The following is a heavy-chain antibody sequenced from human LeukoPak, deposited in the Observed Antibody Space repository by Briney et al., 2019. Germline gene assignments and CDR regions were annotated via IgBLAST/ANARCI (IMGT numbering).Heavy chain of an antibody. Sequence: PSETLSLTCTASGGSISSSSYYWGWIRQPPGKGLEWIGRIYYSGSTYYNPSLKSRVTISVDTSKNQFSLKLSSVTAADTAVYYCARRIGYCSGGSCYYWFDPWGQGTLVTVSS. CDR2: IYYSGST. CDR1: GGSISSSSYY. J-gene: IGHJ5*02. D-gene: IGHD2-15*01. V-gene: IGHV4-39*01. CDR3: ARRIGYCSGGSCYYWFDP.